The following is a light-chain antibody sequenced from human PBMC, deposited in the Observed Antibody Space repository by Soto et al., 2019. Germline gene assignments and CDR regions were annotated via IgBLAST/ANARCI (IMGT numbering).Light chain of an antibody. V-gene: IGLV1-40*01. J-gene: IGLJ2*01. CDR2: GNS. Sequence: VLTQPPSVSGAPGQRVTLSCTGSSSNIGAGYDVHWYQQLPGTAPKLLIYGNSNRPSGVPDRFSGSKSGTSASLAITGLQAEDEADYYCQSYDSSLSAVVFGGGTKLTVL. CDR3: QSYDSSLSAVV. CDR1: SSNIGAGYD.